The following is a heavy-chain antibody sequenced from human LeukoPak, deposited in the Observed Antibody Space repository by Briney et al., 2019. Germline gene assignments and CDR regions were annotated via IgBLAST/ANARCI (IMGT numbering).Heavy chain of an antibody. V-gene: IGHV4-59*13. CDR1: GGSMKSYY. Sequence: RASETLSLTCTISGGSMKSYYWSWIRQPPGKELEWIAYIYYSGSADYNPSPASRVSISVDTSRNQFSLKVRSVTAADTAVYYCARDNGFRFFDAWGQGTLVTVSS. J-gene: IGHJ5*02. CDR2: IYYSGSA. D-gene: IGHD2-8*01. CDR3: ARDNGFRFFDA.